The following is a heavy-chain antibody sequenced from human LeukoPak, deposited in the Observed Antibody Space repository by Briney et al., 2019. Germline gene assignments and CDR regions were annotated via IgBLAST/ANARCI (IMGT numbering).Heavy chain of an antibody. CDR1: GFTFSDYY. D-gene: IGHD6-19*01. J-gene: IGHJ6*02. CDR3: ARDEGVAGHYYYGMDV. CDR2: ISSSGSTI. Sequence: KSGGALRLSCAASGFTFSDYYMSWIRQAPGKGLEWVSYISSSGSTIYYADSVKGRFTISRDNAKNSLYLQMNSLRAEDTAVYYCARDEGVAGHYYYGMDVWGQGTTVTVSS. V-gene: IGHV3-11*01.